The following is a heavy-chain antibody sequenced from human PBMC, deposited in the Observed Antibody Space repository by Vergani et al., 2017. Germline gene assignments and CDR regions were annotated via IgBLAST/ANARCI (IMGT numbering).Heavy chain of an antibody. CDR1: GYTFTSYA. CDR2: SNAGNVNA. CDR3: ARDKWRFGELLGTGMDV. Sequence: QVQLVQSGAEVKKPGASVKVSCKASGYTFTSYAMHWVRQAHGQRLEWMGWSNAGNVNAKYSQKFQGRVTITRDKSAGTAYMELSSLRSEDTAVYYCARDKWRFGELLGTGMDVWGQGTTVTVSS. V-gene: IGHV1-3*01. J-gene: IGHJ6*02. D-gene: IGHD3-10*01.